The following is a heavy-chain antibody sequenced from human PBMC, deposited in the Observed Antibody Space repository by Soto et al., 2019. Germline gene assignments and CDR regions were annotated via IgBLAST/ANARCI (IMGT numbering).Heavy chain of an antibody. Sequence: GASVKVSCKASGYTFTGYDLNWVRQAAGQGLEWMGWMNLKSGNTGYAQNFQGRVTMTRNTSMSTAYMELSSLRSEDTAVYYCAIPWAEVGTTPHVFDVWGQGTMVTVSS. CDR1: GYTFTGYD. CDR2: MNLKSGNT. D-gene: IGHD1-26*01. V-gene: IGHV1-8*01. J-gene: IGHJ3*01. CDR3: AIPWAEVGTTPHVFDV.